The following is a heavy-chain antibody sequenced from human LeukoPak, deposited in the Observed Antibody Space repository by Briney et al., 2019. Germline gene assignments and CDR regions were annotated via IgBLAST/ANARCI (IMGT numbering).Heavy chain of an antibody. Sequence: QPGGSLRLSCAASGFTFSSYWMHWVRQAPGKGLVWVSRINSDGSSTSYADSVKGRFTISRDNAKNTLYLQTNSLRAEDTAVYYCARSKKQQLVHYDAFDIWGQGTMVTVSS. D-gene: IGHD6-13*01. CDR2: INSDGSST. CDR1: GFTFSSYW. V-gene: IGHV3-74*01. CDR3: ARSKKQQLVHYDAFDI. J-gene: IGHJ3*02.